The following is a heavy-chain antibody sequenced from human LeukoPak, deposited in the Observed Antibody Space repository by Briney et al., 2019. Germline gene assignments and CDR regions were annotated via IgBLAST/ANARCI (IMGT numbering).Heavy chain of an antibody. J-gene: IGHJ5*02. D-gene: IGHD3-10*01. CDR3: QGRRFGDPNH. Sequence: PGGTLRLSCAASGFTFSSYGMSWVRQAPGKGLEWVSAISGSGGSTYYADSVKGRFTISRDNSKNTLYLQMNSLRAEDTAVYYCQGRRFGDPNHWGQGTLVTVSS. CDR1: GFTFSSYG. V-gene: IGHV3-23*01. CDR2: ISGSGGST.